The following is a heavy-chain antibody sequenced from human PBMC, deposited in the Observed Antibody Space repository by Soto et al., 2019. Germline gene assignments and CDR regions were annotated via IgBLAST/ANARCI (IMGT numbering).Heavy chain of an antibody. V-gene: IGHV4-31*03. Sequence: SETLSLTCTVSGGSISSGGYYWSWIRQHPGKGLEWIGYIYYSGSTYYNPSLKSRVTISVDTSKNQFSLKLSSVTAADTAVYYCPRGNRIVVVNNWFDPWGQGTLVTVSS. CDR2: IYYSGST. CDR3: PRGNRIVVVNNWFDP. CDR1: GGSISSGGYY. D-gene: IGHD3-22*01. J-gene: IGHJ5*02.